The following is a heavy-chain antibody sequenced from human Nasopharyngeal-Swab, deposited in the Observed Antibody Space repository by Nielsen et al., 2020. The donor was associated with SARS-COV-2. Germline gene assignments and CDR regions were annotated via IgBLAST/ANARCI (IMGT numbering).Heavy chain of an antibody. J-gene: IGHJ4*02. CDR3: TTGGYYLDY. CDR1: GFTFSSYS. Sequence: ESLKISCAASGFTFSSYSMNWVRQAPGKGLEWVGRVKSEGDGGSSEYAAPVKGRFTISRDDSRRRVYLEMNSLKTEDTGVYYCTTGGYYLDYWGQGTLVTVSS. CDR2: VKSEGDGGSS. D-gene: IGHD3-10*01. V-gene: IGHV3-15*01.